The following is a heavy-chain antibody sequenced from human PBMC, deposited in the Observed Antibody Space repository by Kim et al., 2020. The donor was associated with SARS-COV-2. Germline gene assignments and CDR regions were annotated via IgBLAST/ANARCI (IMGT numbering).Heavy chain of an antibody. CDR1: GFTFSSYE. Sequence: GGSLRLSCAASGFTFSSYEMNWVRQAPGKGLEWVSYISSSGSTIYYADSVKGRFTISRDNAKNSLYLQMNSLRAEDTAVYYCARDPDYGDYPSPDAFDIWGQGTMGTVSS. D-gene: IGHD4-17*01. J-gene: IGHJ3*02. V-gene: IGHV3-48*03. CDR2: ISSSGSTI. CDR3: ARDPDYGDYPSPDAFDI.